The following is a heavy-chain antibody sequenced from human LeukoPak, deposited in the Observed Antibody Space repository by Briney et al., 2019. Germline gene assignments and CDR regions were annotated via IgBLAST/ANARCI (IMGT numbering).Heavy chain of an antibody. CDR3: ARPRTYYDFWRGYPPFDY. J-gene: IGHJ4*02. V-gene: IGHV1-69*13. CDR1: GGTFSNYA. Sequence: SVKVSFKASGGTFSNYAISWVRQAPGQGLEWMGGIITNFGTTNYAQKYQGRVTITADESTSTVYMELSSLRSEDTAVYYCARPRTYYDFWRGYPPFDYWGQGTLVTVSS. D-gene: IGHD3-3*01. CDR2: IITNFGTT.